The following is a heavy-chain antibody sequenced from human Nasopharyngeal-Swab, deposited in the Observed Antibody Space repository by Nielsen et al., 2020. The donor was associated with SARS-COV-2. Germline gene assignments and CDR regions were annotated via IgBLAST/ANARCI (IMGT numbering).Heavy chain of an antibody. V-gene: IGHV7-4-1*02. J-gene: IGHJ4*02. CDR3: ARLSWFGESIYYFDY. CDR2: INTNTGNP. D-gene: IGHD3-10*01. CDR1: GYTFTSYA. Sequence: VKVSCKASGYTFTSYAMNWVRHAPGQGLEWMGWINTNTGNPTYAQGFTGRFVFSLDTSVSTAYLQISSLKAEDTAVYYCARLSWFGESIYYFDYWGQGTLVTVSS.